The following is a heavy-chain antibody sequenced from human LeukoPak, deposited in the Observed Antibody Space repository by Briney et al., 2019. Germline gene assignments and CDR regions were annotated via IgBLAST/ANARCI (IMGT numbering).Heavy chain of an antibody. V-gene: IGHV4-34*01. D-gene: IGHD4-17*01. CDR2: INHSGST. J-gene: IGHJ4*02. CDR3: AREDNTVTLGH. Sequence: SETLSLTCAVYGGSFGGYYWSWIRQPPGKGLEWIGEINHSGSTNYNPSLKSRVTISVDTSKNQFSLKLSSVTAADTAVYYCAREDNTVTLGHWGQGTLVTVSS. CDR1: GGSFGGYY.